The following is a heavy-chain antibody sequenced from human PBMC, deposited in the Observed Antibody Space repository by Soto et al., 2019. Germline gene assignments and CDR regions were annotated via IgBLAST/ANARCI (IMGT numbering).Heavy chain of an antibody. CDR3: VHTGYSYDPFGY. Sequence: PKLRNDKQSLGLAFTFCWLSQSTKRVGVGWVRQPPGKALEWLALIFWNDDERYSPSLKSRLTITKDTSKNQVVLTMTNMDPVDTATYYCVHTGYSYDPFGYWGRGTLVTVSS. CDR1: WLSQSTKRVG. D-gene: IGHD5-18*01. V-gene: IGHV2-5*01. CDR2: IFWNDDE. J-gene: IGHJ4*02.